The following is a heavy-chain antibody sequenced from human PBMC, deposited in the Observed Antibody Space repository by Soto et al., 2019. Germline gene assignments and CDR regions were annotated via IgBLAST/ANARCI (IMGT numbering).Heavy chain of an antibody. CDR2: IFCDDDK. CDR1: GFSLSTRGVG. J-gene: IGHJ4*02. Sequence: QITLKESGPTLVKPTQTLTLTCSVSGFSLSTRGVGVGWIRQPPGKALEWLALIFCDDDKWYSPSLRSRLTITEDHSKNQVVLTLTNMDPVDTATYYCALRSRGYAYYFDQWGQGTLVTVSS. V-gene: IGHV2-5*02. CDR3: ALRSRGYAYYFDQ. D-gene: IGHD5-12*01.